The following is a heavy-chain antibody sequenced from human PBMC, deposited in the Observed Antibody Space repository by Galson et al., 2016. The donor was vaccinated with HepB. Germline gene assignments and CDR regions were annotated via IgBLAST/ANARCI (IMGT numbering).Heavy chain of an antibody. CDR3: AKDRSGRFYFPSGDFDY. D-gene: IGHD2/OR15-2a*01. Sequence: SLRLSCAASPINLNTYAMSWVRQAPGKGLEWVSGISGSGGSTFYVDSEKGRFTISGDNSKNTVFLQMNSLRAEDTAVYYCAKDRSGRFYFPSGDFDYWGQGALVTVSS. CDR1: PINLNTYA. V-gene: IGHV3-23*01. J-gene: IGHJ4*02. CDR2: ISGSGGST.